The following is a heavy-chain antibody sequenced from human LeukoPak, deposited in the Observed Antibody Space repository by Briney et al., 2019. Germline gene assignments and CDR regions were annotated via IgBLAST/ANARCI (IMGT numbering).Heavy chain of an antibody. CDR1: GFTFRSYA. V-gene: IGHV3-23*01. J-gene: IGHJ4*02. CDR3: AKGSRSSRPYYFDY. CDR2: ITDGGGDT. D-gene: IGHD2-2*01. Sequence: GGSLRLSCAASGFTFRSYAMSWVRQAPGKGLEWVSAITDGGGDTWYADSVKGRSTISRDNSKDTLYLQLNILRAEDTAVYYCAKGSRSSRPYYFDYWGQGALVTVSS.